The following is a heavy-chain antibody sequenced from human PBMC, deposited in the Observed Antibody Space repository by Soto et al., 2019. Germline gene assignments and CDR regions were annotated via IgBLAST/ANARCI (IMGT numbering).Heavy chain of an antibody. CDR2: MNPNSGNT. V-gene: IGHV1-8*02. Sequence: QVQLVQSGAEVKKPGASVKVSCKASGYTFMNYGISWMRQAPGQGLEWMGWMNPNSGNTGYAQKFQGRVTMTRNTSISTAYMELSSLRSEDTAVYYCARGGSGRRSDLPFDPWGQGTLVTVSS. CDR3: ARGGSGRRSDLPFDP. J-gene: IGHJ5*02. D-gene: IGHD3-10*01. CDR1: GYTFMNYG.